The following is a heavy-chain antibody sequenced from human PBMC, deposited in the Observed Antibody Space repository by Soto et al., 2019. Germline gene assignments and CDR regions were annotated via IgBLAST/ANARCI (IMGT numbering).Heavy chain of an antibody. V-gene: IGHV4-30-2*01. D-gene: IGHD5-12*01. CDR3: AAGGGLPRYY. CDR2: IYHSGST. J-gene: IGHJ4*02. Sequence: SETLSLTCDVSGDTISTGGYTWAWIRQPPGKGLEWIGYIYHSGSTYYNPSLKSRVTISVDRSKNQFSLKLSSVTAADTAVYYCAAGGGLPRYYWGQGTLVTVSS. CDR1: GDTISTGGYT.